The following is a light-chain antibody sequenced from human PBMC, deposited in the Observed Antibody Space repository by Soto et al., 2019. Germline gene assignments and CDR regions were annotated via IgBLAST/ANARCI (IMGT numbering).Light chain of an antibody. J-gene: IGKJ4*01. CDR3: QHDNSYYVE. Sequence: DIQMTQSPSTLSASVGDRVTSTGRASQNIYIWLGWYQQTPGKAPKIVISKASTLESGVRSRFSGSGLGTEFTLTISSLQPDDCATSYYQHDNSYYVEVGRGTKV. CDR1: QNIYIW. V-gene: IGKV1-5*03. CDR2: KAS.